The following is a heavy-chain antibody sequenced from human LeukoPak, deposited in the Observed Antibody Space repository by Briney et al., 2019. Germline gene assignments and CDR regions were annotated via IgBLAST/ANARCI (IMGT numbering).Heavy chain of an antibody. CDR1: GGTFSSYA. CDR2: IIPIFGTA. D-gene: IGHD1-26*01. V-gene: IGHV1-69*13. CDR3: ARSFSESYSDSASDI. Sequence: SVKVSCKASGGTFSSYAISWVRQAPGQGLEWMGGIIPIFGTANYAQKFQGRVTITADESTSTAYMELSSLRSEDTAVYYCARSFSESYSDSASDIWGQGTMVTVSS. J-gene: IGHJ3*02.